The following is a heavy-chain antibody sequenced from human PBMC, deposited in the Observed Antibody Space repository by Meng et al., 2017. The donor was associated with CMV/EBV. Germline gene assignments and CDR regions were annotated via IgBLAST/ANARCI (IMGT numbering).Heavy chain of an antibody. J-gene: IGHJ4*02. CDR2: IYWDDDK. V-gene: IGHV2-5*02. CDR1: GFSLSTSGVG. CDR3: ARCHSSGWYLSFDY. Sequence: GAPLVKPTQTPTLTCTFSGFSLSTSGVGVGWIRQPPGKALEWLALIYWDDDKRYSQSLKSRVTMTTDTSTSTAYMELWSLRSDDTAVYYCARCHSSGWYLSFDYWGQGTMVTVSA. D-gene: IGHD6-19*01.